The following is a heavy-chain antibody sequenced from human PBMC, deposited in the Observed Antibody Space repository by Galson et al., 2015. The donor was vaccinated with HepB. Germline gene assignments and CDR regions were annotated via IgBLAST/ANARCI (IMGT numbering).Heavy chain of an antibody. CDR3: ARYTTGDLARLYFDY. V-gene: IGHV3-7*03. J-gene: IGHJ4*02. Sequence: SLRLSCAASGFTFSRYWMSWVRQAPGKGLEWVANIKQDGSEKYYVESVKGRFTIFRDNAKNSLYLQMNSLRAEDTAVYYCARYTTGDLARLYFDYWGQGTLVTVSS. CDR2: IKQDGSEK. CDR1: GFTFSRYW. D-gene: IGHD1-1*01.